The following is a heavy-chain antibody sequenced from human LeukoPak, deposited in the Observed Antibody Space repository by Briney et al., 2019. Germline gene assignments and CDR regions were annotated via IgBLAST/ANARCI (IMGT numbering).Heavy chain of an antibody. Sequence: GGSLRLSCAASGFTFSSYAMYWVRQTPGKGLQWVALISYDGSNKYSADSVKGRFTISRDNSRNTLYLQMNSLRAEDTAVYYCARDRGWSQTYGSGTYGLDYWGQGTLVTVSS. V-gene: IGHV3-30*04. D-gene: IGHD3-10*01. CDR2: ISYDGSNK. J-gene: IGHJ4*02. CDR1: GFTFSSYA. CDR3: ARDRGWSQTYGSGTYGLDY.